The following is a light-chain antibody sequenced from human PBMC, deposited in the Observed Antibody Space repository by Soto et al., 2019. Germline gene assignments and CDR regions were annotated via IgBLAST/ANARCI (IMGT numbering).Light chain of an antibody. Sequence: EIVLTQSPATLSLSPGERATLSCRASQSVSSSYVAWYQQRPGQAPRLLIYGASSRATGIPDRFSGSGSGTDFNLTISRLDPEDVAVYYCQQHGSSPLTFGGGTKVEIK. CDR1: QSVSSSY. CDR2: GAS. V-gene: IGKV3-20*01. CDR3: QQHGSSPLT. J-gene: IGKJ4*01.